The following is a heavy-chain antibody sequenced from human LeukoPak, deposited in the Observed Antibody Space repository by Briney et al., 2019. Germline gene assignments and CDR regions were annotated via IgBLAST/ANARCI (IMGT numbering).Heavy chain of an antibody. D-gene: IGHD2-15*01. Sequence: SETLSLTCTVSGGSISSSSYYWGWIRQPPGKGLEWIGSIYYSGSTYYNPSLKSRVTISVDTSKNQFSLKLSSVTAADTAVYYCARVSGVAGTAIDYWGQGTLVTVSS. CDR3: ARVSGVAGTAIDY. V-gene: IGHV4-39*07. CDR1: GGSISSSSYY. J-gene: IGHJ4*02. CDR2: IYYSGST.